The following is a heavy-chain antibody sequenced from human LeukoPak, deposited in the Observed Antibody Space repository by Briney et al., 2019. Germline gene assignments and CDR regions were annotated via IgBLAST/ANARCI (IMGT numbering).Heavy chain of an antibody. Sequence: GGSLRLSCAASGFTFSSYWMHWVRQAPGKGLVWVSRINSDGSSTNYADSVKRRFTISRDNAKNTLFLLMNSLRAEDTAVYYCARVGATSYYWGQGSLVTVSS. J-gene: IGHJ4*02. CDR1: GFTFSSYW. CDR2: INSDGSST. CDR3: ARVGATSYY. D-gene: IGHD1-26*01. V-gene: IGHV3-74*01.